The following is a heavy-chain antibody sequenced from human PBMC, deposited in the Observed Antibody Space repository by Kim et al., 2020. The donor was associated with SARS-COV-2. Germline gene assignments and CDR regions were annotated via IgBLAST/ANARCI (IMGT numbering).Heavy chain of an antibody. V-gene: IGHV4-39*01. CDR1: GGSISSSSYY. CDR2: IYYSGTI. CDR3: ARLLRSYYYMDV. J-gene: IGHJ6*03. Sequence: SETLSLTCTVSGGSISSSSYYWGWIRQPPGKGLEWIGSIYYSGTIHYNPSLKSRVTISVDTSKNQFSLKLSSVTAADTAVYYCARLLRSYYYMDVWGKGTTVTVSS.